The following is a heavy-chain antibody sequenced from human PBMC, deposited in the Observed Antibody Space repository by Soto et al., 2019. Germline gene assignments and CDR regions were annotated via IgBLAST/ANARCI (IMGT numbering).Heavy chain of an antibody. CDR2: ISYDGSNK. CDR1: GFTFSSYA. CDR3: ARLSNWFDP. V-gene: IGHV3-30-3*01. Sequence: QVQLVESGGGVVQPGRSLRLSCAASGFTFSSYAMHWVRQAPGKGLEWVAVISYDGSNKYYADSVKGRFTISRDNSKNTLYLQMNSLRAEDTAVYYCARLSNWFDPWGQGTLVTVSS. J-gene: IGHJ5*02.